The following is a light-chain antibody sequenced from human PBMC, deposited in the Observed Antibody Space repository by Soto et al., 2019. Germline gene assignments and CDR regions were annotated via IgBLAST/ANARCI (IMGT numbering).Light chain of an antibody. Sequence: QSALAQPPSASGSPGRSVTISCTGASSDVGGYNYVSWYQQHPGKAPKLMIYAVTDRPSGVSSRFSGSKSGNTASLTISGLQAEDEADYYCSSYTSSSTLFGTGTKVTVL. CDR3: SSYTSSSTL. V-gene: IGLV2-14*01. J-gene: IGLJ1*01. CDR1: SSDVGGYNY. CDR2: AVT.